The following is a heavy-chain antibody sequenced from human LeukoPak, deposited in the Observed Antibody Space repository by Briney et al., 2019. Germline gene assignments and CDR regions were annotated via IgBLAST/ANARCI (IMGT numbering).Heavy chain of an antibody. Sequence: ASVKVSCKASGYMFTDYYIHWVRQAPGQGLQWMGWINPYSGDTNYGQNFQARVTMTRDTSISTAYMELSRLRSDDTAAYYCARDLGGSAGDIWGQGTMVTVSS. J-gene: IGHJ3*02. CDR3: ARDLGGSAGDI. CDR2: INPYSGDT. V-gene: IGHV1-2*02. CDR1: GYMFTDYY. D-gene: IGHD1-26*01.